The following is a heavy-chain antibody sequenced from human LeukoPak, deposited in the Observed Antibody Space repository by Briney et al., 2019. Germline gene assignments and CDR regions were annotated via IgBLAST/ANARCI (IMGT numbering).Heavy chain of an antibody. J-gene: IGHJ4*02. CDR3: ARVFHDSSGYPFDY. CDR2: TYYSGNT. V-gene: IGHV4-59*01. D-gene: IGHD3-22*01. Sequence: KPSETLSLTCTVSGGSMSSYYWSWIRQPPGKGLEWIGYTYYSGNTNYNPSLKSRVTISVDTSKNQFSLKVSSVTAADTAVYYCARVFHDSSGYPFDYWGQGTLVTVSS. CDR1: GGSMSSYY.